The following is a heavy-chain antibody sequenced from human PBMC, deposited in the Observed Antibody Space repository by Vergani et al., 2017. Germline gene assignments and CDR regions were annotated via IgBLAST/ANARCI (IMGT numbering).Heavy chain of an antibody. CDR3: ARTLYDSSGYYYYGMDV. CDR2: INPSGGHT. CDR1: GYTFSNYY. Sequence: QVQVVQSGAEVKKSGASVKVSCKTSGYTFSNYYMHWVRQAPGQGLEWMGIINPSGGHTNYAQKFQGRVTMTRDTSTSTVYMELSSLRSEDTALYYCARTLYDSSGYYYYGMDVWGQGTTVTVSS. D-gene: IGHD3-22*01. J-gene: IGHJ6*02. V-gene: IGHV1-46*01.